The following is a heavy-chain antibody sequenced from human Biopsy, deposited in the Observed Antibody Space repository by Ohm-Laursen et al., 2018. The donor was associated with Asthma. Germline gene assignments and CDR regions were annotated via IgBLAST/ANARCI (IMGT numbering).Heavy chain of an antibody. CDR1: GFTFSSYS. CDR2: ISSSSSTI. J-gene: IGHJ6*02. D-gene: IGHD3-3*01. V-gene: IGHV3-48*02. CDR3: ARMITIFGVVSRGMDV. Sequence: SLRLSCTASGFTFSSYSMNWVRQAPGKGLDWVSYISSSSSTIYYADSVKGRFTISRDNAKNSLYLQMNSLRDEDTAVYYCARMITIFGVVSRGMDVWGQGTTVTVSS.